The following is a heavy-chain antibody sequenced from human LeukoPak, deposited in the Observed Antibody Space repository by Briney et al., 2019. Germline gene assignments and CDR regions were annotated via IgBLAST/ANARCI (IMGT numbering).Heavy chain of an antibody. CDR2: IYYSGST. Sequence: SETLSLTCTVSGGFISNSYWSWIRQPPGKGLEWIGNIYYSGSTNYNPSLKSRVTISVDTSKNQFSMKLSSVTAADTAVYYCARLLRGGRDTAMVTMIVVRAKPGAFDSWGQGSLVTVSS. D-gene: IGHD5-18*01. J-gene: IGHJ4*02. CDR3: ARLLRGGRDTAMVTMIVVRAKPGAFDS. V-gene: IGHV4-59*12. CDR1: GGFISNSY.